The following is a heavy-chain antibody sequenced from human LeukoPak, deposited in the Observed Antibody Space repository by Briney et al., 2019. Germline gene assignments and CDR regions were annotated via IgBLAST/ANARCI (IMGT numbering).Heavy chain of an antibody. Sequence: PGGSLRLSCAGSGFSFNYYDMNWVRQAPGKGLEWVLSISPKSDFIYYSDSVRGRFTISRDNAENSLYLQMNSLRAEDTAVYYCARADCSSSTCYLRRSWFDPWGQGTLVTVSS. D-gene: IGHD2-2*01. CDR2: ISPKSDFI. J-gene: IGHJ5*02. CDR3: ARADCSSSTCYLRRSWFDP. V-gene: IGHV3-21*01. CDR1: GFSFNYYD.